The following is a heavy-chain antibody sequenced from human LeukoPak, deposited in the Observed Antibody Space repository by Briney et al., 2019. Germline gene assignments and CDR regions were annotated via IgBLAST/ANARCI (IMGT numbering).Heavy chain of an antibody. V-gene: IGHV4-59*01. CDR2: IYYSGST. D-gene: IGHD3-10*01. CDR3: ARVSGTKGNYYYYYMDF. CDR1: GGSISSYY. Sequence: SETLSLTCTVSGGSISSYYWSWIRQPPGKGLEWIGYIYYSGSTNYNPSLKSRVTISVDTSKNQFSLKLSSVTAADTAVYYCARVSGTKGNYYYYYMDFWGKGTTVTVSS. J-gene: IGHJ6*03.